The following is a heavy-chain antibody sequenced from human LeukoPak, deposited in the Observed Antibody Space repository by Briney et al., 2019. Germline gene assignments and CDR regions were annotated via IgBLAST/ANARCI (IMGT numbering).Heavy chain of an antibody. Sequence: PGGSLRLSCAASGFTFADYTMHWVRHVPGKGLEWVSLITSDGGTTYYADSVKGRFTISRDNSKNSLYLQMNSLRAEDTAVYYCARRAGAYSHPYDHWGQGTLVTVSS. CDR3: ARRAGAYSHPYDH. V-gene: IGHV3-43*01. CDR2: ITSDGGTT. J-gene: IGHJ4*02. CDR1: GFTFADYT. D-gene: IGHD4/OR15-4a*01.